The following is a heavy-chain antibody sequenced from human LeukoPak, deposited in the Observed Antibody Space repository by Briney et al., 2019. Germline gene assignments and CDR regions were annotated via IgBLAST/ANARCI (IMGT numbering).Heavy chain of an antibody. CDR1: GFSFSIYY. J-gene: IGHJ4*02. CDR2: INSDGTTT. D-gene: IGHD3-10*01. CDR3: VLYGLGSPH. V-gene: IGHV3-74*01. Sequence: GGSPRLSCAASGFSFSIYYMHWVRQAPGKGLVWVSRINSDGTTTVYADSVRGRFTISRDNAKNTLYLRMNGLRAEDTAVYYCVLYGLGSPHWGQGTLVTVSS.